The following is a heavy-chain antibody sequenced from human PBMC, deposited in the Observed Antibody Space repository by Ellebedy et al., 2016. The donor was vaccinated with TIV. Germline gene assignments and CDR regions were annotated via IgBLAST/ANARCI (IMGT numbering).Heavy chain of an antibody. CDR2: IYPGDSET. CDR3: ARSKYDAFDI. V-gene: IGHV5-51*01. J-gene: IGHJ3*02. CDR1: GNSFTSNW. Sequence: GESLKISCQGSGNSFTSNWIAWVRQMPGRGLEWMGIIYPGDSETTYNPSFQGQVTISADKSISTAYLQWSSLKASDTAMYYCARSKYDAFDIWGQGTMVTVSS.